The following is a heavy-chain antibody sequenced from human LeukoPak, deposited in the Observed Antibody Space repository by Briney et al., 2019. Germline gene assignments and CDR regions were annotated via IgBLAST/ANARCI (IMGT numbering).Heavy chain of an antibody. CDR3: ARASWDSGSYYLDY. J-gene: IGHJ4*02. Sequence: GGSLRLSCAASGFTFSSYEMNWVRQAPGKGLEWVSYISSSGSTIYYADSVKGRFTISRDNAKNSLYLQMNSLRAEDTAVYYGARASWDSGSYYLDYWGQGTLLTVSS. D-gene: IGHD3-10*01. CDR1: GFTFSSYE. V-gene: IGHV3-48*03. CDR2: ISSSGSTI.